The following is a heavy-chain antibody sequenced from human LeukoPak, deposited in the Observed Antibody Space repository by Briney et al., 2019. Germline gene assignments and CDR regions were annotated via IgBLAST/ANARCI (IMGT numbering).Heavy chain of an antibody. CDR2: INHLAYI. J-gene: IGHJ4*02. V-gene: IGHV4-34*01. Sequence: PSETLSLTCAVSGASFSDYYWSWIRQPPGRGLEWIGEINHLAYINHNPSLKSRVAISLDTSKNQFSLRLNSVTAADTAVYFCARWYCSRGTCYYLDYWGQGTLVTVSS. CDR1: GASFSDYY. D-gene: IGHD2-2*01. CDR3: ARWYCSRGTCYYLDY.